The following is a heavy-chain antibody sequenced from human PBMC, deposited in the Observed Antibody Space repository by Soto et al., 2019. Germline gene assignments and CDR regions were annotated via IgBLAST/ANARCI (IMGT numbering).Heavy chain of an antibody. J-gene: IGHJ6*02. Sequence: PVGSLRLSCAASGFTFSSYAMHWVRQAPGKGLEWVAVISYDGSNKYYADSVKGRFTISRDNSKNTLYLQMNSLRAEDTAVYYCARMASFYCSGGSCYPTYGMDVWGQGTTVTVSS. CDR3: ARMASFYCSGGSCYPTYGMDV. CDR2: ISYDGSNK. D-gene: IGHD2-15*01. V-gene: IGHV3-30-3*01. CDR1: GFTFSSYA.